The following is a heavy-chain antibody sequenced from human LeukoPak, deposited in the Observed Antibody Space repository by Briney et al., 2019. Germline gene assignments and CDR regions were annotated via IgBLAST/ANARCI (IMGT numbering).Heavy chain of an antibody. D-gene: IGHD4-17*01. J-gene: IGHJ3*01. CDR1: GGSISSSTYY. CDR2: IYYSGST. Sequence: SETLPLTCTVSGGSISSSTYYWGWIRQPPGKGLEWIGSIYYSGSTYNNPSLKSRVTILVDTSKNQFSLKLGSVTATDTAAYYCARTYGDYDDALDVWGQGTMVTVSS. V-gene: IGHV4-39*01. CDR3: ARTYGDYDDALDV.